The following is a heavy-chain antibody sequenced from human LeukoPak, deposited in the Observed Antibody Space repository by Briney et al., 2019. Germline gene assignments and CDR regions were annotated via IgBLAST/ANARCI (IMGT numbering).Heavy chain of an antibody. CDR3: ARGGIEHLFYYGSGSYYNALDY. V-gene: IGHV4-30-2*01. D-gene: IGHD3-10*01. J-gene: IGHJ4*02. Sequence: SETLSLTCAVSGGSISSGGYSWSWIRQPPGKGLEWIGYINHSGSTNYNPSLKSRVTISVDTSKNQFSLKLSSVTAADTAVYYCARGGIEHLFYYGSGSYYNALDYWGQGTLVTVSS. CDR2: INHSGST. CDR1: GGSISSGGYS.